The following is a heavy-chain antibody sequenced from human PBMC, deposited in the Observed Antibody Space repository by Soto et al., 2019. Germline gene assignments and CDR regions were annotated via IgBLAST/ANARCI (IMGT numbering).Heavy chain of an antibody. D-gene: IGHD6-6*01. V-gene: IGHV4-34*01. Sequence: SETLSLTFAVYGGSFSCYYWSWIRQPPGKGLEWIGEINHSGSTNYNPSLKSRVTISVDTSKNQFSLKLSSVTAADTAVYYCARESKKRYSSSPPFDYWGQGTLVTVSS. CDR1: GGSFSCYY. CDR3: ARESKKRYSSSPPFDY. J-gene: IGHJ4*02. CDR2: INHSGST.